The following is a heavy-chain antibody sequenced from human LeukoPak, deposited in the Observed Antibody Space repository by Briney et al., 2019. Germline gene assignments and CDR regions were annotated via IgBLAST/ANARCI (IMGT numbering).Heavy chain of an antibody. V-gene: IGHV3-30*04. J-gene: IGHJ6*02. D-gene: IGHD3-10*01. CDR3: ARGAYGSGSYYYYYGIDV. CDR2: ISYDGSNK. CDR1: GFTFSTYT. Sequence: GGSLRLSCAASGFTFSTYTMHWVRQAPGKGLEWVAVISYDGSNKHYADSVKGRFTISRDNSKNTLYLQMNSLRPEDTAVYYCARGAYGSGSYYYYYGIDVWGQGTSVTVSS.